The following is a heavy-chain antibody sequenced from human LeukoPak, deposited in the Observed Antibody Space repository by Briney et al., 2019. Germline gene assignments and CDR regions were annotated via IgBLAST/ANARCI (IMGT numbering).Heavy chain of an antibody. CDR2: IYYSGST. CDR3: ARPGGHATMIVGGRRSFQH. CDR1: GGSISSSSYY. J-gene: IGHJ1*01. Sequence: SETLSLTCTVSGGSISSSSYYWGWIRQPPGKGLEWIGSIYYSGSTYYNPSLKSRVTISVDTSKNQFSLKLRSVTAADTAVYYCARPGGHATMIVGGRRSFQHWGQGTLVTVSS. D-gene: IGHD3-22*01. V-gene: IGHV4-39*07.